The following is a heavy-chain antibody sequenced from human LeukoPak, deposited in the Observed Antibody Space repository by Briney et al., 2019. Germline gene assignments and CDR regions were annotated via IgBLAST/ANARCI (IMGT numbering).Heavy chain of an antibody. CDR2: INHSGST. CDR3: ARVGYSSGWPCDY. Sequence: PSETLSLTCAVYGGSFSGYYWSWIRQPPGKGLEWIGEINHSGSTNYNPSLKSRVTISVDTSKNQFSLKLSSVTAADTAVYYCARVGYSSGWPCDYWGRGTLVTVSS. D-gene: IGHD6-19*01. V-gene: IGHV4-34*01. CDR1: GGSFSGYY. J-gene: IGHJ4*02.